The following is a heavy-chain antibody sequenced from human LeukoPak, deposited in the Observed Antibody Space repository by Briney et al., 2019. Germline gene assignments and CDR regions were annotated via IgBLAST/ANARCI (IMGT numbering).Heavy chain of an antibody. J-gene: IGHJ4*02. CDR3: ARDLIWDGGPDGRDF. Sequence: SGGSLRLSCAASGFTFSSYWMSWVRQAPGMGLEWVANINQDGNRKYYVDSVRGRFTISRDNAKNSLYLQMNGLRAEDTAVYYCARDLIWDGGPDGRDFWGQGTLVSVSS. D-gene: IGHD3-10*01. CDR1: GFTFSSYW. CDR2: INQDGNRK. V-gene: IGHV3-7*01.